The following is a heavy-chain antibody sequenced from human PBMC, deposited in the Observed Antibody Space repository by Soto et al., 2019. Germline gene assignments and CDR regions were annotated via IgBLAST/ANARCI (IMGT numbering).Heavy chain of an antibody. J-gene: IGHJ6*02. CDR2: IVVGSGNT. D-gene: IGHD6-19*01. CDR1: GFTFTSSA. V-gene: IGHV1-58*01. CDR3: AADKGHSRGWYFYYYGMDV. Sequence: SVKVSCKASGFTFTSSAVQWVRQARGQRLEWIGWIVVGSGNTNYAQKFQERVTITRDMSTSTAYMELSSLRSEDTAVYYCAADKGHSRGWYFYYYGMDVWGQGTTVTVSS.